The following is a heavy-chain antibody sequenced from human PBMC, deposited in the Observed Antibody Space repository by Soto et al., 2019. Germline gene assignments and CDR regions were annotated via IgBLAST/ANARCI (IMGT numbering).Heavy chain of an antibody. CDR2: IYWSGDE. V-gene: IGHV2-5*01. CDR3: ARGLAARRVFAFDI. J-gene: IGHJ3*02. Sequence: SGPTLVNPTQTLTLTCSFSGFSLSTSGVGVGWIRQPPGKALEWLALIYWSGDEHYRPSLKSRLTITKDTSKNQVVLTMTNMDPVDTATYYCARGLAARRVFAFDIWGQGTLVTVSS. D-gene: IGHD6-6*01. CDR1: GFSLSTSGVG.